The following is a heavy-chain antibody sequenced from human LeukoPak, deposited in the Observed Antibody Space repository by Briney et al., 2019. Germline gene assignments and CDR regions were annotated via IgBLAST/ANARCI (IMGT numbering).Heavy chain of an antibody. Sequence: GDSVKVSCKASGYTFSGTGWYLYWLRQAPGQGLECMGWIYPYTGATHYAQKFQGRVAMTRDTSISTAYMELGRLRPDDTAVYYCARDGPAQMVDFDYWGQGTLVTVSS. J-gene: IGHJ4*02. CDR2: IYPYTGAT. CDR3: ARDGPAQMVDFDY. V-gene: IGHV1-2*02. CDR1: GYTFSGTGWY. D-gene: IGHD3-10*01.